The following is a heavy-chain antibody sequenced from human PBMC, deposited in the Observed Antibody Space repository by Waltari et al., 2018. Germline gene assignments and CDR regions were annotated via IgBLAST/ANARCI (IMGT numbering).Heavy chain of an antibody. V-gene: IGHV7-4-1*02. D-gene: IGHD6-13*01. Sequence: QVQLVQSGSELKKPGASVKVSCKASGYSFTTYAMAWVRQAPGQGLEGMGWSHTNGGNPTYAHGFTGRFVFSLDTAVSTAYLQISSLKADDTAMYYCARVSSGSSDYWVQGTLITVSS. CDR3: ARVSSGSSDY. CDR2: SHTNGGNP. J-gene: IGHJ4*02. CDR1: GYSFTTYA.